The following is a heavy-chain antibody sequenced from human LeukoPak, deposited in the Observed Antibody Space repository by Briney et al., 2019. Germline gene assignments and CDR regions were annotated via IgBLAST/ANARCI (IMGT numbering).Heavy chain of an antibody. CDR1: GFTFTDYP. Sequence: GGSLRLSCAASGFTFTDYPMNWVRHAPGRGLERVVNIRTSTASAYNTNYADSVQGRVIISRDDAKKTLYLHMNGLRDDDTAMYYCARDQRFAFDYWGQGILVTVSS. J-gene: IGHJ4*02. CDR3: ARDQRFAFDY. CDR2: IRTSTASAYNT. V-gene: IGHV3-48*02. D-gene: IGHD3-16*01.